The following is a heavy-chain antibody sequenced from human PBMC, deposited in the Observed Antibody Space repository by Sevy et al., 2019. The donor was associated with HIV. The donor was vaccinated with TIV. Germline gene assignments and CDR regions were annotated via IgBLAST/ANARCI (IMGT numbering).Heavy chain of an antibody. CDR2: ISYDGSNE. Sequence: GESLKISCVASGFTFSNYGMHWVRQAPGKGLEWVTIISYDGSNENYADPVKGRFTISRDNSKNTLYLQMNDLRGEDTAVYYCARDEGYCVSTTCYTSHYGLDVWGQGTTVTVSS. J-gene: IGHJ6*01. CDR3: ARDEGYCVSTTCYTSHYGLDV. CDR1: GFTFSNYG. D-gene: IGHD2-2*01. V-gene: IGHV3-30*03.